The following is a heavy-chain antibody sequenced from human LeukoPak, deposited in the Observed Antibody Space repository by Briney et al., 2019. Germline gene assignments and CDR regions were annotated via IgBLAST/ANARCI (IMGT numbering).Heavy chain of an antibody. Sequence: SETLSLTCAVYGGSFSGYYWSGIRQPPGKGLEWIGEINHSGSTNYNPSLKSRVTISVDTSKNQFSLKLSSVTAADTAVYYCARGRFPRFFDYWGQGTLVTVSS. D-gene: IGHD3-3*01. CDR3: ARGRFPRFFDY. CDR2: INHSGST. V-gene: IGHV4-34*01. J-gene: IGHJ4*02. CDR1: GGSFSGYY.